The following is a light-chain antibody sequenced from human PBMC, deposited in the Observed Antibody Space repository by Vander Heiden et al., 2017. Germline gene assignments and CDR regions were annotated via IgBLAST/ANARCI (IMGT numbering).Light chain of an antibody. J-gene: IGKJ1*01. V-gene: IGKV1D-8*01. Sequence: VIWMTQSPPLLSASTGDRVSNSCRMSQGISSYLAWYQQKPGKAPDLLIYAASTLQGGVPSRSSASGSGTDFTITIICLQFKDLPPFSFQRDDGFPQAFGQGTKVXIK. CDR3: QRDDGFPQA. CDR1: QGISSY. CDR2: AAS.